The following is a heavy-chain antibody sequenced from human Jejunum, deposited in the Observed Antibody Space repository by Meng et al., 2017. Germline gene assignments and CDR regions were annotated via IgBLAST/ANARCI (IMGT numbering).Heavy chain of an antibody. CDR3: ARVDSSASFDY. CDR2: IYHRGNI. V-gene: IGHV4-30-4*01. D-gene: IGHD6-6*01. J-gene: IGHJ4*02. Sequence: QVQLQESGPGRVKPSQTLSRTCTVSGGSISSGNYTWSWIRQPPGKGLEWIGEIYHRGNINYNPSLKSRVTISVDKSKNQFSLKLNSVTAADTAVYYCARVDSSASFDYWGQGTLVTVSS. CDR1: GGSISSGNYT.